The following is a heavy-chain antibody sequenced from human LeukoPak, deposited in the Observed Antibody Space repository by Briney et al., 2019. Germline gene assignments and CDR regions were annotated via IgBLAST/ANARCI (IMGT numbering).Heavy chain of an antibody. Sequence: PSETLSLTCTVSGGSISSSSYYWGWIRQPPGKGLEGIGSIYYSGSTYYNPSLKSRVTISVDTSKNQFSLKLSAVTAADTAVYYCARPIWGYYDSSGYAFDIWSQGTMVTVSS. J-gene: IGHJ3*02. D-gene: IGHD3-22*01. V-gene: IGHV4-39*07. CDR1: GGSISSSSYY. CDR3: ARPIWGYYDSSGYAFDI. CDR2: IYYSGST.